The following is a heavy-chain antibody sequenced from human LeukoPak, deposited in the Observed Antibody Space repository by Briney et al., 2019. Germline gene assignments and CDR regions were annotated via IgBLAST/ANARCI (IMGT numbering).Heavy chain of an antibody. J-gene: IGHJ3*02. CDR3: ARQGYGGDCSYAFDI. CDR2: IYPGDSDT. CDR1: GYSFTSYW. V-gene: IGHV5-51*01. Sequence: GESLKISCKGSGYSFTSYWIGWVRQMPGKGLEWMGIIYPGDSDTRYSPSFQGQVTISADKSISTAYLQWSSLKASDTAMYYCARQGYGGDCSYAFDIWGQGTMVTVSS. D-gene: IGHD2-21*02.